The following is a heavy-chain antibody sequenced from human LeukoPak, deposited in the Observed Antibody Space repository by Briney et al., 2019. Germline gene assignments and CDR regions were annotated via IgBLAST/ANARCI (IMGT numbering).Heavy chain of an antibody. CDR1: GFSFRSYW. J-gene: IGHJ4*02. D-gene: IGHD6-13*01. CDR2: INTDGTNT. V-gene: IGHV3-74*01. Sequence: GGSLRLSCAASGFSFRSYWMHWVRQAPGKGLVWVSRINTDGTNTGYADSVKGRFTISRDNAKNTLYLQMNSLRAEDTAVYYCARGGRSSSWYQLWGQGTLVTVSS. CDR3: ARGGRSSSWYQL.